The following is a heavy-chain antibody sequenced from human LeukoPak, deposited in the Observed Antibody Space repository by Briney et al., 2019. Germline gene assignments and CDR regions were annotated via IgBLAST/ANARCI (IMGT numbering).Heavy chain of an antibody. Sequence: GGSLRLSCAASGFTFSSYSINWVRQAPGKGLEWVSYISSSSTISYADSVKGRFTISRDNANNSLYLQMNSLRDEYTAVYYCARGGTSSSLAYWGQGTLVTVSS. V-gene: IGHV3-48*02. CDR3: ARGGTSSSLAY. D-gene: IGHD4-23*01. CDR2: ISSSSTI. CDR1: GFTFSSYS. J-gene: IGHJ4*02.